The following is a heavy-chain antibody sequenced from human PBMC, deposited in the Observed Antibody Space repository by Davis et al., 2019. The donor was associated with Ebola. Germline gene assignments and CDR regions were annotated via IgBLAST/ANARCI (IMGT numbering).Heavy chain of an antibody. CDR3: ARRYYDFWSGYYTEADWYFDL. D-gene: IGHD3-3*01. V-gene: IGHV5-51*01. Sequence: KVSCKGSGYSFTNYWIGWVRQTPGKGLEWMGIIYPGDSDTRYSPSFQGQVTISADKSVSTAYLQWSSLKASDTAMYFCARRYYDFWSGYYTEADWYFDLWGRGTLVTVSS. CDR1: GYSFTNYW. J-gene: IGHJ2*01. CDR2: IYPGDSDT.